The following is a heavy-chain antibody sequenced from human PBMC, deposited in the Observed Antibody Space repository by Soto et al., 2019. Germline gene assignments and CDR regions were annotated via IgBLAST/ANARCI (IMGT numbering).Heavy chain of an antibody. J-gene: IGHJ6*02. D-gene: IGHD2-2*01. V-gene: IGHV1-18*04. CDR3: ARDSSRAVVPVAKYYSYYGMDV. Sequence: GASVKVSCKASGYTFSSYGFSWVRQAPGQGLEWMGWISAYNGNTNYAQNLQGRVTMTTDTSTSTAYMEVRSLRSDDTAVYYCARDSSRAVVPVAKYYSYYGMDVWGQGTTVTVSS. CDR1: GYTFSSYG. CDR2: ISAYNGNT.